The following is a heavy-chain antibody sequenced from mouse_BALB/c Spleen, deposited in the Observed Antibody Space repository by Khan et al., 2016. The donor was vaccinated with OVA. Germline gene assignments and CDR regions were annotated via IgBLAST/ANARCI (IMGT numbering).Heavy chain of an antibody. CDR3: ARNGSGSAWFEY. CDR2: IWGDGNT. J-gene: IGHJ3*01. D-gene: IGHD1-3*01. CDR1: GFSLTGYG. Sequence: QVQLQQSGPGLVAPSQSLSITCTVSGFSLTGYGVNWVRQSPGKGLEWLGMIWGDGNTDYNSDLKSRLSITKDNSKSQVCLKMTRLQTYDTASYYCARNGSGSAWFEYWGQGTLVTVSA. V-gene: IGHV2-6-7*01.